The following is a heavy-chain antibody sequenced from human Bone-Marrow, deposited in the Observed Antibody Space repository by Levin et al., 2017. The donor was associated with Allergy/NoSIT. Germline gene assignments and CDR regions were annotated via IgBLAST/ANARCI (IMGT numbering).Heavy chain of an antibody. Sequence: GGSLRLSCAASGFTFSSYAMSWVRQAPGKGLEWVSAISGSGGSTYYADSVKGRFTISRDNSKNTLYLQMNSLRAEDTAVYYCAKDHDFWSGYYGDYWGQGTLVTVSS. CDR3: AKDHDFWSGYYGDY. CDR2: ISGSGGST. V-gene: IGHV3-23*01. J-gene: IGHJ4*02. CDR1: GFTFSSYA. D-gene: IGHD3-3*01.